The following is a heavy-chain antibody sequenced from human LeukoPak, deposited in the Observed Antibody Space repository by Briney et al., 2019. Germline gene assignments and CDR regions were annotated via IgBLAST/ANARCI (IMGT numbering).Heavy chain of an antibody. CDR2: IDPKSGGT. J-gene: IGHJ4*02. Sequence: ASVKVSCEASAYTFIAYYMHWVRQAPGQGLEWMGRIDPKSGGTIYAEKFQGRVTMTRDTSISTAYMDLSRLTSDDTAVYYCARGGAWGDREVDYWGQGSLVTVSS. V-gene: IGHV1-2*06. D-gene: IGHD3-16*01. CDR1: AYTFIAYY. CDR3: ARGGAWGDREVDY.